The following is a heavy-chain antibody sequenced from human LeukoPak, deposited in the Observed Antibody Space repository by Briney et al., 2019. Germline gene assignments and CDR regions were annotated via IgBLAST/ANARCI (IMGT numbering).Heavy chain of an antibody. V-gene: IGHV4-38-2*01. D-gene: IGHD3-10*01. CDR2: IFYSGST. CDR1: GFTFSSYA. Sequence: PGGSLTLSCAASGFTFSSYAMSWIRQPPGKGLEWIGNIFYSGSTYYSPSLRSRVTISLDTSRNQFSLKLNSVTAADTAVYYCAKSNGYGLVDIWGQGTMVTVSS. CDR3: AKSNGYGLVDI. J-gene: IGHJ3*02.